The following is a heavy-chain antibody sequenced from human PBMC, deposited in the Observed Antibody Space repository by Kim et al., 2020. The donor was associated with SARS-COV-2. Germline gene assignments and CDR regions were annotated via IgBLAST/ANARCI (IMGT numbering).Heavy chain of an antibody. CDR3: AKVRETSVVTSRFGY. D-gene: IGHD5-18*01. V-gene: IGHV3-23*01. J-gene: IGHJ4*02. CDR2: ITSNSVTS. CDR1: GFTFSSYA. Sequence: GGSLRLSCAASGFTFSSYAMSWVRQAPGKGLEWVSSITSNSVTSYYADSVRGRFTISRDNSKSTLFLQMISLRAEDTAVYYCAKVRETSVVTSRFGYWGQGTLVPVSS.